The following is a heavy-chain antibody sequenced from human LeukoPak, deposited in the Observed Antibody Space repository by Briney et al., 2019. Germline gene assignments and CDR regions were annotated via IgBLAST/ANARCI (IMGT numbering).Heavy chain of an antibody. J-gene: IGHJ6*02. CDR1: GFTFSSYA. CDR3: ARDQRWLQLRSYYYYGMDV. Sequence: GGSLRLSCAASGFTFSSYAMSWVRQAPGKGLEWVSAISGSGGSTYYADSVKGRFTISRDNSKNTLYLQMNSLRAEDTAVYYCARDQRWLQLRSYYYYGMDVWGQGTTVTVSS. D-gene: IGHD5-24*01. V-gene: IGHV3-23*01. CDR2: ISGSGGST.